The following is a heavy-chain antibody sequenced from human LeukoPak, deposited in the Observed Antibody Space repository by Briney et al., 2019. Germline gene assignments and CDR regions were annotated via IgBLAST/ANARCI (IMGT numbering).Heavy chain of an antibody. J-gene: IGHJ4*02. V-gene: IGHV3-23*01. Sequence: SGGSLRLSCAASGFTFSSYWMSWVRQAPGKGLEWVSAILGSGASTYYADSVKGRFTISRDNSKNPLYLQMSSLRAEDTAVYYCVKWGDYGFLTNYYVPEFWGQGSLVPV. CDR1: GFTFSSYW. CDR3: VKWGDYGFLTNYYVPEF. D-gene: IGHD3/OR15-3a*01. CDR2: ILGSGAST.